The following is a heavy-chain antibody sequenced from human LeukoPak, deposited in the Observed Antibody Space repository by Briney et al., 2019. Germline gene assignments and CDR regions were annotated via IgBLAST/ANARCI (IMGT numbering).Heavy chain of an antibody. CDR3: AKEGSAAGLYFDY. D-gene: IGHD6-13*01. CDR1: GFTFSSYG. Sequence: GGSLRLSCAASGFTFSSYGMHWVRQAPGKGLEWVAVISYDGSNKYYADSVKGRFTISRDNSKNTLYLQMNSLRAEDTAVYYCAKEGSAAGLYFDYWGQGTLVTVSS. V-gene: IGHV3-30*18. J-gene: IGHJ4*02. CDR2: ISYDGSNK.